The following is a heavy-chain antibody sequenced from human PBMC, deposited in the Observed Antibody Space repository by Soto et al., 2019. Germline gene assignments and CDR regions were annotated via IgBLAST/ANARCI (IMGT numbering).Heavy chain of an antibody. CDR3: ATTETRSLGYYYYGMDV. V-gene: IGHV4-38-2*01. D-gene: IGHD4-17*01. CDR2: IYHSGST. J-gene: IGHJ6*02. CDR1: GYSISSGYY. Sequence: XETLSLTCAVSGYSISSGYYWCCIRQPPGKGLEWIGSIYHSGSTYYNPSLKSRVTISVDTSKNQFSLKLSSVTAADTAVYYCATTETRSLGYYYYGMDVWGQGTTVTVSS.